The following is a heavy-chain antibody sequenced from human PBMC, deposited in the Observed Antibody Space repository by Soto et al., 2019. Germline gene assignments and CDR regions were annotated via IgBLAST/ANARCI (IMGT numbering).Heavy chain of an antibody. CDR1: GSSISSSSYY. CDR3: ARGYCSGGSCYRY. CDR2: IYYSGST. V-gene: IGHV4-39*01. J-gene: IGHJ4*02. D-gene: IGHD2-15*01. Sequence: PSETLSLTCTVSGSSISSSSYYWGWIRQPPGKGLEWIGSIYYSGSTYYNPSLKSRVTISVDTSKNQFSLKLSSVTAADTAVYYCARGYCSGGSCYRYWGQGSQVTVSS.